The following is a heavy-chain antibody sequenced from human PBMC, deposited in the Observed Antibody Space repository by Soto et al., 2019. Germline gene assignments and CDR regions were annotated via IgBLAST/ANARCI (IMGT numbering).Heavy chain of an antibody. D-gene: IGHD3-10*01. CDR3: ARWVRGVITRKDNWFDP. V-gene: IGHV1-69*12. J-gene: IGHJ5*02. Sequence: QVQLVQSGAEVKKPGSSVKVSCKASGGTFSSYAISWVRQAPGQGLEWMGGIIPIFGTAHYAQKFQGRVTITADESTSTAYMELSSLRSEDTAVYYCARWVRGVITRKDNWFDPWGQGTLVTVSS. CDR1: GGTFSSYA. CDR2: IIPIFGTA.